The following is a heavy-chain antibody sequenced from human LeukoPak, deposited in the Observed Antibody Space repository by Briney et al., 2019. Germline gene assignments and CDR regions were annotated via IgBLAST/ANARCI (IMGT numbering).Heavy chain of an antibody. CDR1: GESVSSISVA. J-gene: IGHJ6*02. CDR3: SLARCEYHDGMDV. CDR2: TYYRSKGYY. Sequence: SQTLSLTCAISGESVSSISVAWNWISRSPSRGLEWLGRTYYRSKGYYEYAVSVRSRINISPDTSKSQFSLQRTSVTPEDTAVYYCSLARCEYHDGMDVWGQGTTVTVSS. V-gene: IGHV6-1*01.